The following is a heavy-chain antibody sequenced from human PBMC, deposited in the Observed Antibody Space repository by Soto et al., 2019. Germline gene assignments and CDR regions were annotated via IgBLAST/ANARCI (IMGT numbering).Heavy chain of an antibody. V-gene: IGHV4-34*01. CDR3: ARGLRVLTTFSRFDP. Sequence: SETLSLTCAVYGGSFSGYYWSWIRQPPGKGLEWIGEINHSGSTNYNPSLKSRVTISVDTSKNQFSLKLSSVTAADTAVYYCARGLRVLTTFSRFDPWGQGTLVTVSS. CDR1: GGSFSGYY. D-gene: IGHD3-16*01. J-gene: IGHJ5*02. CDR2: INHSGST.